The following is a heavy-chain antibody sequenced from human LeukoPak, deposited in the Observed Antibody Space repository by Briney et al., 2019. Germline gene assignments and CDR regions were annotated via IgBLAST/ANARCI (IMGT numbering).Heavy chain of an antibody. Sequence: GGSLRLSCAASGFTFSKYGMHWVRQAPGKGLEWVAVIWYDGSNKDYADSVKGRFTISRDNTKNTLYLQMDSLRVEDTAVYYCARAEGYGYYFECCGQGTLVSVSS. CDR1: GFTFSKYG. D-gene: IGHD5-18*01. J-gene: IGHJ4*02. V-gene: IGHV3-33*08. CDR2: IWYDGSNK. CDR3: ARAEGYGYYFEC.